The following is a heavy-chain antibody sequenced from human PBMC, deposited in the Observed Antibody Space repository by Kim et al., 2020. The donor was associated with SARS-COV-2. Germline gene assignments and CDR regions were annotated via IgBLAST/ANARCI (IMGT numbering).Heavy chain of an antibody. J-gene: IGHJ6*02. CDR2: IYPGDSDT. V-gene: IGHV5-51*01. Sequence: GESLKISCKGSGYSFTSYWIGWVRQMPGKGLEWMGSIYPGDSDTIYSPSFQGQVTISADKSTSTAYLRWSSLKASATAMYYCARHPPQRYYYGSGKGGMDVWGQGTTVTVSS. D-gene: IGHD3-10*01. CDR3: ARHPPQRYYYGSGKGGMDV. CDR1: GYSFTSYW.